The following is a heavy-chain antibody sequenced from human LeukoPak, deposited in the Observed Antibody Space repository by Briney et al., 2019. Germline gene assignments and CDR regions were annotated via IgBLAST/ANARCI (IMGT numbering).Heavy chain of an antibody. J-gene: IGHJ4*02. Sequence: GGSLRLSCAASGFTFSSYDMRWVRQATGKGLEWVSAIGTAGDTYYPGSVKGRFTISRENAKNSLYLQMNSLRAGDTAVYYCARGDYGGNTMASLPFDYWGQGTLVTVSS. D-gene: IGHD4-23*01. CDR1: GFTFSSYD. CDR2: IGTAGDT. CDR3: ARGDYGGNTMASLPFDY. V-gene: IGHV3-13*01.